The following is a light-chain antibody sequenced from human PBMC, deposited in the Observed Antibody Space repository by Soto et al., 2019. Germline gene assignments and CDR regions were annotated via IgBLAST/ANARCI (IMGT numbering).Light chain of an antibody. CDR1: QSISGW. Sequence: DIQMTQSPSTLSASVGDSVTITCRASQSISGWLAWYQQKPGKAPKLLIYKASSLESGVPSRFSGSGSGTEFTLTISSLQPDYFATYHCQQYKSSPYTFGQGTKLEIK. CDR3: QQYKSSPYT. V-gene: IGKV1-5*03. CDR2: KAS. J-gene: IGKJ2*01.